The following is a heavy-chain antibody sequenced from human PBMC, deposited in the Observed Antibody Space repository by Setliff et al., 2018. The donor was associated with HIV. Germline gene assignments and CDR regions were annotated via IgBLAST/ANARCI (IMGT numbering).Heavy chain of an antibody. Sequence: SVKVSCKSSEGTFTAYAISWVRQAPGQGLEWMGRITPIFGTTNSAQKFQGRVTITADESTSTAYMELSTLRSEDPAVYFCARDGGYSGHQWFGDAFDIWGQGTMVTVSS. CDR1: EGTFTAYA. V-gene: IGHV1-69*13. D-gene: IGHD5-12*01. CDR3: ARDGGYSGHQWFGDAFDI. J-gene: IGHJ3*02. CDR2: ITPIFGTT.